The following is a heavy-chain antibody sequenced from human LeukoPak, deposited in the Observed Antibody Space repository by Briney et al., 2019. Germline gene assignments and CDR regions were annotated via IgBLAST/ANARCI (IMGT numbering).Heavy chain of an antibody. Sequence: ASVKVSCKASGYTFTSYGSSWVRQAPGQGLEWMGWISAYNGNTNYAQKLQGRVTMTTDTSTSTAYMELRSLRSDDTAVYYCARGYSGWSYYYYYGMDVWGQGTTVTVSS. J-gene: IGHJ6*02. CDR1: GYTFTSYG. V-gene: IGHV1-18*01. CDR3: ARGYSGWSYYYYYGMDV. D-gene: IGHD6-19*01. CDR2: ISAYNGNT.